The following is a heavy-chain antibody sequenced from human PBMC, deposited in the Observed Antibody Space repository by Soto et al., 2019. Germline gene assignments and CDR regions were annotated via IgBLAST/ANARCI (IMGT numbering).Heavy chain of an antibody. Sequence: ASVKVSCKASGYTFTGHYMHWVRQAPGQGLEWMGWINPNSGGTNYAQKFQGRVTMTRDTSISTAYMELSRLRSDDTAVYYCARWVVSNNWFDPWGQGTLVTGSS. CDR3: ARWVVSNNWFDP. J-gene: IGHJ5*02. V-gene: IGHV1-2*02. D-gene: IGHD6-6*01. CDR2: INPNSGGT. CDR1: GYTFTGHY.